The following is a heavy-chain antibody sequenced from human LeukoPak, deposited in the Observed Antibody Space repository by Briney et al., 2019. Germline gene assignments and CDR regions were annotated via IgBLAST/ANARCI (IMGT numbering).Heavy chain of an antibody. J-gene: IGHJ4*02. D-gene: IGHD3-10*01. V-gene: IGHV3-23*01. CDR2: ISGTGGRT. CDR3: ASVTMVRGPHFDY. CDR1: GFTFSTYA. Sequence: PGGSLRLSCAASGFTFSTYAMSWVRQAPGKGLEWVSDISGTGGRTYYADSVKGRFTISRDNSKNTVDLLMNSLRAEDTAVYYCASVTMVRGPHFDYWGQGTLVTVSS.